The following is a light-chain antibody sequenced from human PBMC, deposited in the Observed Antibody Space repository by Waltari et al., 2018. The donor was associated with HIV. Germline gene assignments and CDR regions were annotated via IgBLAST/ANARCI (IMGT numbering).Light chain of an antibody. CDR2: DVT. J-gene: IGLJ2*01. CDR1: TNDIGTYNL. Sequence: QSALPQPASVSGSPGQWITVSCTGTTNDIGTYNLVSRYQQHPGKAPKLVIYDVTSRPSGVSDRFSGSKSGNTASLTISGLRAEDEAHYYCSSYTASSALEIFGGGTKVTVL. CDR3: SSYTASSALEI. V-gene: IGLV2-14*03.